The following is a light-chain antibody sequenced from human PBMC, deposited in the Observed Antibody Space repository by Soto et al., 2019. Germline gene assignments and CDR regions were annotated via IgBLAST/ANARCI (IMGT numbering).Light chain of an antibody. CDR1: QSISSW. CDR2: DAS. J-gene: IGKJ1*01. V-gene: IGKV1-5*01. Sequence: DIQMTQSPSTLSASVGDRVIITCRASQSISSWLAWYQQKPGKAPNLLIYDASSLESGVPSRFSGSGSGTDFTLTSSSLQPDDFATYYCQQYQSSWTFGQGTKVEIK. CDR3: QQYQSSWT.